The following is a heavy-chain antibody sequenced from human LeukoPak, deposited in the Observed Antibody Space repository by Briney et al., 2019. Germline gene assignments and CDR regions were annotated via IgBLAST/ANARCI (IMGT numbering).Heavy chain of an antibody. CDR2: MNPNSGNT. J-gene: IGHJ3*02. V-gene: IGHV1-8*01. CDR3: ARGSHYYDSSGYYYNAFDI. CDR1: GYTFTSYD. Sequence: ASVKVSCKASGYTFTSYDINWVRQATGQGLEWMGWMNPNSGNTGYAQKFQGRGTMTRNTSISTAYMELSSLRSEDTAVYYCARGSHYYDSSGYYYNAFDIWGQGTMVTVSS. D-gene: IGHD3-22*01.